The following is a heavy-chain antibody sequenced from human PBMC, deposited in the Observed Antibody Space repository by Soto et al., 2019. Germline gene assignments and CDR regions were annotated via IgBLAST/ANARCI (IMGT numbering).Heavy chain of an antibody. Sequence: QVQLQESGPGLVKPSQTLSLTCTVSGDSISSGGYYWSWIRQHPGKGLEWIGYIYYSGSTYFNTSLKRRLTISVDTSKNQFSLQLSSVTAADTAVYYCARAGHSSSSEGANWFDPWGQGTLVTVSS. J-gene: IGHJ5*02. CDR1: GDSISSGGYY. CDR3: ARAGHSSSSEGANWFDP. D-gene: IGHD6-6*01. CDR2: IYYSGST. V-gene: IGHV4-31*03.